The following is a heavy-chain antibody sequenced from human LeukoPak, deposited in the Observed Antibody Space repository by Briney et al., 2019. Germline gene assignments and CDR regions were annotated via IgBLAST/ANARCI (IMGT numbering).Heavy chain of an antibody. J-gene: IGHJ6*03. V-gene: IGHV4-34*01. CDR2: INHSGST. D-gene: IGHD5-18*01. CDR1: GGSFSGYF. Sequence: SETLSLTCAVYGGSFSGYFWSWIRQPPGKGLEWGVEINHSGSTNYNPSLKSPVTISVDTTKNQFSLKLSSVTAADTAVYYCARGEGYSYGYDYYYYYYMDVWGKGTTVTVSS. CDR3: ARGEGYSYGYDYYYYYYMDV.